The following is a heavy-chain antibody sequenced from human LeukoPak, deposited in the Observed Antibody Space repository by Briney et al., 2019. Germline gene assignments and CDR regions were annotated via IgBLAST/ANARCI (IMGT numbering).Heavy chain of an antibody. CDR1: GFTFSSYG. CDR2: IRYDGSNK. D-gene: IGHD6-19*01. J-gene: IGHJ4*02. V-gene: IGHV3-30*02. CDR3: AKEGSAVGNYFDY. Sequence: GGSLRLSCAASGFTFSSYGMHWVRQAPGKGLEWVAFIRYDGSNKYYADSVKGRFTISRDNSKNTLYLQMNSLRAEDTAAYYCAKEGSAVGNYFDYWGQGTLVTVSS.